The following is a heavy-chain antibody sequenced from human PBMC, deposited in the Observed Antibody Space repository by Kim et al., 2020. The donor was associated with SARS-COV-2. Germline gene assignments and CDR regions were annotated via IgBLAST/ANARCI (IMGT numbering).Heavy chain of an antibody. V-gene: IGHV3-23*01. D-gene: IGHD1-26*01. CDR2: ISWDGTRT. CDR1: GFTFSTSP. J-gene: IGHJ4*02. CDR3: AKGVLNSGFDY. Sequence: GGSLRLSCVASGFTFSTSPMGWVRQAPGKGLEWVSRISWDGTRTYYADSVKGRVTMSSDKSKNMLYLHMNSLRVEDTAVYYCAKGVLNSGFDYWGQGTQV.